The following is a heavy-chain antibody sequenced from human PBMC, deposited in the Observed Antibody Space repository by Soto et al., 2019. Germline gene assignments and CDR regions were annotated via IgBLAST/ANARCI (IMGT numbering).Heavy chain of an antibody. V-gene: IGHV3-7*01. CDR2: INQDGGEK. Sequence: EVQLVDSGGGLVQPGGSLRLSCAASGFTFTNYWMSWVRQAPGKGLEWVANINQDGGEKYYMDSVKGRFTISRDNAKKSVYLQMNSLRAEDTAMYYCARDSSTWAGGVFGIEYWGQGTLVTVSS. D-gene: IGHD6-13*01. J-gene: IGHJ4*02. CDR3: ARDSSTWAGGVFGIEY. CDR1: GFTFTNYW.